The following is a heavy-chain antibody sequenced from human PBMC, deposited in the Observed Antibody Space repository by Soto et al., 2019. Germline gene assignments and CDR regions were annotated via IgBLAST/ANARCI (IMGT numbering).Heavy chain of an antibody. CDR3: VREAHYYDSSGHTNGHFDY. D-gene: IGHD3-22*01. CDR1: GGSISSYY. Sequence: SETLSLTCTVSGGSISSYYWSWIRQPPGKGLEWIGYIYYSGSTNYNPSLKSRVTISVDTSKNQFSLKLSSVTAADTAVYYCVREAHYYDSSGHTNGHFDYWGQGTLVTVSS. CDR2: IYYSGST. V-gene: IGHV4-59*01. J-gene: IGHJ4*02.